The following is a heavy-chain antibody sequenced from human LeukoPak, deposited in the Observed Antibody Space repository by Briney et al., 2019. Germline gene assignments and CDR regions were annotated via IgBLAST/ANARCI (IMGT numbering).Heavy chain of an antibody. D-gene: IGHD6-13*01. CDR3: AKRYSSSLYYFDY. CDR2: ITSTGDSE. CDR1: GFSFTNAW. V-gene: IGHV3-23*01. Sequence: GGSLRLSCAVSGFSFTNAWMSWVGQAPGKGVEWVSLITSTGDSENYADSVKGGLHISRDNYKNTTYLQMNSLRADDTAVYYCAKRYSSSLYYFDYWGQGTLVTVSS. J-gene: IGHJ4*02.